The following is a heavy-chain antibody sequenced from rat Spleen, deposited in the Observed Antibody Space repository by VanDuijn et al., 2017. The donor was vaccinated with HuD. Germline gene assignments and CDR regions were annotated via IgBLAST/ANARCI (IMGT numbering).Heavy chain of an antibody. J-gene: IGHJ1*01. CDR2: VSHEGSST. CDR3: VRQGYLRDWYFDF. V-gene: IGHV5-22*01. D-gene: IGHD2-7*01. Sequence: EVRLVESGGDLVQPGRTMKVSCAASGFTFSDYYMAWVRQAPEKGLEWVASVSHEGSSTYYGDSVKGRFTISRDNARNTLFLQMNSLRSEDTATYYCVRQGYLRDWYFDFWGPGTMVAVSS. CDR1: GFTFSDYY.